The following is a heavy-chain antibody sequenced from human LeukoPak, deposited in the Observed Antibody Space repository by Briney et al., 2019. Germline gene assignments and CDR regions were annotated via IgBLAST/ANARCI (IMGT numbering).Heavy chain of an antibody. Sequence: GGSLRLSCAASGFTFSNAWMSWVRQAPGKGLEWVGRIKSKADGGTTDYAAPVKDRFTISRDDSKNTLYLQMNSLKTEDTAVYYCATKLEWYFDLWGRGTLVTVSS. V-gene: IGHV3-15*01. CDR2: IKSKADGGTT. J-gene: IGHJ2*01. CDR3: ATKLEWYFDL. CDR1: GFTFSNAW. D-gene: IGHD1-7*01.